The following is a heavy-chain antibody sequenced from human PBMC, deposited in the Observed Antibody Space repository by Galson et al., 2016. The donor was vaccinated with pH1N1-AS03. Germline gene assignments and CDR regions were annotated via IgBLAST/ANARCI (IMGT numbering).Heavy chain of an antibody. CDR3: AKYYRVSYIDS. J-gene: IGHJ4*02. D-gene: IGHD3-16*01. CDR1: GFTFRDNW. V-gene: IGHV3-74*01. Sequence: SLRLSCAASGFTFRDNWMHWVRQAPGKGLEWVSRIISNGSGTNYADSVKGRFTTSRDNARNTLYLQMNSLRAEDTAVYYCAKYYRVSYIDSWGQGTLVTVSS. CDR2: IISNGSGT.